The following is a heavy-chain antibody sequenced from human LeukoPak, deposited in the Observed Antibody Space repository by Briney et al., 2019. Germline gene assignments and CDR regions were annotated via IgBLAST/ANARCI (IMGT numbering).Heavy chain of an antibody. J-gene: IGHJ5*02. Sequence: GGSLRLSCAASGFTFNSYAMHWVRQAPGKGLEWVAVISYDGSNKYYADSVKGRFSISRDNSKNTLYLQMNSLRSDDTAVYYCARRQWLVHGRWFDPWGQGTLVTVSS. CDR2: ISYDGSNK. CDR1: GFTFNSYA. CDR3: ARRQWLVHGRWFDP. D-gene: IGHD6-19*01. V-gene: IGHV3-30*04.